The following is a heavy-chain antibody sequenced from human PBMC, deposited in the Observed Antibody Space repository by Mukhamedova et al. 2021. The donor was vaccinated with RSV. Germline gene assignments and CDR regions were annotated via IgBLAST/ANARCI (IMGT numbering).Heavy chain of an antibody. J-gene: IGHJ4*02. CDR2: ISYDGSNK. CDR3: AKGYYDFWSGYYPFDY. D-gene: IGHD3-3*01. V-gene: IGHV3-30*18. Sequence: EWVAVISYDGSNKYYADSVKGRFTISRDNSKNTLYLQMNSLRAEDTAVYCCAKGYYDFWSGYYPFDYWGQGTLVTVSS.